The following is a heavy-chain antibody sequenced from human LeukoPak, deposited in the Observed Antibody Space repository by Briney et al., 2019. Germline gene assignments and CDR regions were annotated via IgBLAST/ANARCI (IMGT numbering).Heavy chain of an antibody. Sequence: GESLKISCKASGYRFTNYWIGWVRQMPGKGLEWMGIIFPGDSDTTYSPSFQGQVTISADKSINTAYLQWSSLKASDTAMYYCASSVSQTRFDYWGQGTQVTASS. D-gene: IGHD1/OR15-1a*01. J-gene: IGHJ4*02. V-gene: IGHV5-51*01. CDR2: IFPGDSDT. CDR1: GYRFTNYW. CDR3: ASSVSQTRFDY.